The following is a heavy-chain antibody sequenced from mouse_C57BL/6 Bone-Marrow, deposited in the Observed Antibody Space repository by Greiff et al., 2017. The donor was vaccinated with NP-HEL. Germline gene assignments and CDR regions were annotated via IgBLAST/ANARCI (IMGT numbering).Heavy chain of an antibody. CDR2: IWWDDDT. V-gene: IGHV8-8*01. J-gene: IGHJ4*01. CDR3: ARIAHYYGSRYYYAMDY. D-gene: IGHD1-1*01. Sequence: QVTLTVSGPGILQPSQTLSLTCSFSVFSLSTFGMGVGWIRQPSGKGLEWLAHIWWDDDTYYNPALKSRLTISKDTSKNQGVLKIANVDTADTATYYCARIAHYYGSRYYYAMDYWGQGTSVTVSS. CDR1: VFSLSTFGMG.